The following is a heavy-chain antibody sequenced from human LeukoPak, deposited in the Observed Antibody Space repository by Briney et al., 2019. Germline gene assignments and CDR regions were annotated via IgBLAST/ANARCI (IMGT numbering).Heavy chain of an antibody. CDR3: AKDFSPRYYYYYGMDV. CDR2: ISWNSGSI. J-gene: IGHJ6*02. CDR1: GFTFDDYA. V-gene: IGHV3-9*01. Sequence: PGGSLRLSCAASGFTFDDYAMHWVRQAPGKGLEWVSGISWNSGSIGYADSVKGRFTISRDNAKNSLYLQMDSLRAEDTALYYCAKDFSPRYYYYYGMDVWGQGTTVTVSS.